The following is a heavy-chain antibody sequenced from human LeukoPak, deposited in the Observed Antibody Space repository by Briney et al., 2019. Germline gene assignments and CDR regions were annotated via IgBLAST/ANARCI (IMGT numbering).Heavy chain of an antibody. J-gene: IGHJ4*02. CDR1: GFTFGGYG. V-gene: IGHV3-33*01. CDR3: TRYNNDHFDY. D-gene: IGHD1-14*01. CDR2: IAYDGSRA. Sequence: GGSLRLSCAGSGFTFGGYGMHWFRQTPGKGQEWVAVIAYDGSRAFYADSVEGRFTISRDNSKNTMSVQMDDLRAEDTAVYYCTRYNNDHFDYWGQGTLVTVSS.